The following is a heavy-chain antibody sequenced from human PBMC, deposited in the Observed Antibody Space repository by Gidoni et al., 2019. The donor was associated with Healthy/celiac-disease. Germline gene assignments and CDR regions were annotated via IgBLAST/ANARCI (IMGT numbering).Heavy chain of an antibody. CDR1: GFPLVTYS. V-gene: IGHV3-21*01. CDR2: ISSISSYI. CDR3: ARDRDFWSGYHQRDWFDP. Sequence: EVQLVESGGGLVKPGGSLRLSCAASGFPLVTYSKNWVRQAPGQGLGWVSSISSISSYIYYADSVKGRFTISRDNAKNSLYLQMNSLRAEDTAVYYCARDRDFWSGYHQRDWFDPWGQGTLVTVSS. J-gene: IGHJ5*02. D-gene: IGHD3-3*01.